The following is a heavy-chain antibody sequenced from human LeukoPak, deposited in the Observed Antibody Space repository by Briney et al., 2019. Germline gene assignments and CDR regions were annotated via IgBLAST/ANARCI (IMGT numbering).Heavy chain of an antibody. CDR1: GGTFSSYA. J-gene: IGHJ4*02. V-gene: IGHV1-69*13. Sequence: SVKVSCKASGGTFSSYAISWVRQAPGQGLEWMGGIIPIFGTANYAQKFQGRVTITADESTSTAYMELSSLRSEDTAVYYCASPRLDRSDYISGFDYWGQGTLVTVSS. CDR2: IIPIFGTA. D-gene: IGHD3-22*01. CDR3: ASPRLDRSDYISGFDY.